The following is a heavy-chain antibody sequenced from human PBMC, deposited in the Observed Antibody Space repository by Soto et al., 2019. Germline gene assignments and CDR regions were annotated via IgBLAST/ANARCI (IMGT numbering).Heavy chain of an antibody. J-gene: IGHJ6*03. CDR1: GFTFSSYG. D-gene: IGHD6-19*01. CDR3: ARDRARYSSLWYFDYYYYYMDV. V-gene: IGHV3-33*01. Sequence: ESVGGVVQPGRSLRLSCAASGFTFSSYGMHWVRQAPGKGLEWVAVIWYDGSNKYYADSVKGRFTISRDNSKNTLYLQMNSLRAEDTAVYYCARDRARYSSLWYFDYYYYYMDVWGKGTTVTVSS. CDR2: IWYDGSNK.